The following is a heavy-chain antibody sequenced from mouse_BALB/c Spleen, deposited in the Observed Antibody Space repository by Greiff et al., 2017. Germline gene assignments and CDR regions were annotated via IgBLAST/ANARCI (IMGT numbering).Heavy chain of an antibody. J-gene: IGHJ3*01. D-gene: IGHD2-14*01. V-gene: IGHV7-3*02. CDR2: IRNKANGYTT. CDR1: GFTFTDYY. CDR3: ARAYYRYDGGAWFAY. Sequence: EVKLVESGGGLVQPGGSLRLSCATSGFTFTDYYMSWVRQPPGKALEWLGFIRNKANGYTTEYSASVKGRFTISRDNSQSILYLQMNTLRAEDSATYYCARAYYRYDGGAWFAYWGQGTLVTVSA.